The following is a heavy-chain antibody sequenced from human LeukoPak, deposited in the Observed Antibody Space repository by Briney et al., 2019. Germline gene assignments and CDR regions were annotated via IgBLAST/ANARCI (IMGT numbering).Heavy chain of an antibody. CDR2: IYWDDDK. D-gene: IGHD3-22*01. V-gene: IGHV2-5*02. CDR1: GFSLSTSGVG. Sequence: KSGPTLVKPTQTLTLTCTFSGFSLSTSGVGVGWIRQPPGKALEWLALIYWDDDKRYSPSLKSRLTITKDTSKNQVVLTMTNMDPVDTATYYCALIDDSSGYYYLRPFDYWGQGTLVTVSS. CDR3: ALIDDSSGYYYLRPFDY. J-gene: IGHJ4*02.